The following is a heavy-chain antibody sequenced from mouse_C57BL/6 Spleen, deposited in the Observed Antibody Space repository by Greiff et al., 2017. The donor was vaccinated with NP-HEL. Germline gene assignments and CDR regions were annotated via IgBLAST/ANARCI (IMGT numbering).Heavy chain of an antibody. CDR2: INPYNGGT. CDR3: ARGWKLGSFDY. CDR1: GYTFTDYY. V-gene: IGHV1-19*01. D-gene: IGHD4-1*01. Sequence: EVQLQQSGPVLVKPGASVKMSCKASGYTFTDYYMNWVKQSHGKSLEWIGVINPYNGGTSYNQKFKGKATLTVDKSSSTAYMELNSLTSEDSAVYYCARGWKLGSFDYWGQGTTLTVSS. J-gene: IGHJ2*01.